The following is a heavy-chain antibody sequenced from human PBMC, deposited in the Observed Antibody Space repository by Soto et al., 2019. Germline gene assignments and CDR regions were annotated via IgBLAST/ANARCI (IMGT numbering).Heavy chain of an antibody. J-gene: IGHJ6*02. V-gene: IGHV1-69*12. CDR2: IIPIFGTA. Sequence: QVQLVQSGAEGKKPGSSVKVSCKASGGTFSSYAISWVRQAPGQGLEWMGGIIPIFGTADYAQKFQGRVTITADESTSTAYMELSSLRSEDTGFYYCASNGFGETYYYGMDVWGQGTTVTVSS. D-gene: IGHD3-10*01. CDR1: GGTFSSYA. CDR3: ASNGFGETYYYGMDV.